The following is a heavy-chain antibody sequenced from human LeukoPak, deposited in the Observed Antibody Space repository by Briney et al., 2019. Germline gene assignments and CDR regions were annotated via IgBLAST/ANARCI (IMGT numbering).Heavy chain of an antibody. V-gene: IGHV1-18*01. CDR2: ISTYNVNT. Sequence: GASVKVSCKASGYSFIKYGITWVRQAPGQGLEWMGWISTYNVNTNYAQKLQGRVTMTTDTSTSTAYMELRSLRSDDTAVYYCARDQYYDSKGWFDPWGQGTLVTVSS. D-gene: IGHD3-22*01. CDR1: GYSFIKYG. CDR3: ARDQYYDSKGWFDP. J-gene: IGHJ5*02.